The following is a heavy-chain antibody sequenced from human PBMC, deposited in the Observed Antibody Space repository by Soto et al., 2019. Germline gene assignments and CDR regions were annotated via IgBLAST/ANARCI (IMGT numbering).Heavy chain of an antibody. J-gene: IGHJ6*02. CDR2: IRSKANSYAT. CDR1: GFTFSGSA. V-gene: IGHV3-73*01. CDR3: TNRPYGMDV. Sequence: GGSLRLSCAASGFTFSGSAMHWVRQASGKGLEWVGRIRSKANSYATAYAASVKGRFTISRDDTKNTAYLQMNSLKTEDTAVYYCTNRPYGMDVWGQGTTVTVSS.